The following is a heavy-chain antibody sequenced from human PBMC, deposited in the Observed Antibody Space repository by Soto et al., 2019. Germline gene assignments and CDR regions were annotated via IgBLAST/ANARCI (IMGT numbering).Heavy chain of an antibody. CDR1: GFTFSSYS. CDR2: ISSSSSTI. CDR3: AGSASPYCSGGSCYSPV. Sequence: EVQLVESGGGLVQPGGSLRLSCAASGFTFSSYSMNWVRQAPGKGLEWVSYISSSSSTIYYADSVKGRFTISRDNAKNSLYLQMNSLRAEDTAVYYCAGSASPYCSGGSCYSPVWGQGTLVTVSS. J-gene: IGHJ4*02. V-gene: IGHV3-48*01. D-gene: IGHD2-15*01.